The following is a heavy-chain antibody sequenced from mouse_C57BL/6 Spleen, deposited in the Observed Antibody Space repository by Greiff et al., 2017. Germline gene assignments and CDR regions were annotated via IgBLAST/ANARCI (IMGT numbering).Heavy chain of an antibody. CDR2: IHPNSGST. CDR1: GYTFTSYW. CDR3: ARARVQDYYGSSYPFAY. J-gene: IGHJ3*01. D-gene: IGHD1-1*01. V-gene: IGHV1-64*01. Sequence: VQLQQPGAELVKPGASVKLSCKASGYTFTSYWMHWVKQRPGQGLEWIGMIHPNSGSTNYNEKFKSKATLTVDKSSSTAYMQLSSLTSEDSAVYCCARARVQDYYGSSYPFAYWGQGTLVTVSA.